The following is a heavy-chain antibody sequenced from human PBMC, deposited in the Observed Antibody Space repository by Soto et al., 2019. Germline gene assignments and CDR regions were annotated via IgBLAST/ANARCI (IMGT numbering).Heavy chain of an antibody. CDR3: AKDRDYDSSGPIDY. V-gene: IGHV3-30*18. CDR2: ISYDGSNK. D-gene: IGHD3-22*01. J-gene: IGHJ4*02. Sequence: QVQLVESGGGVVQPGRSLRLSCAASGFTFSSYGMHWVRQAPGTGLEWVAVISYDGSNKYYADSVKGRFTISRDNSKNTLYLQMNSLRAEDTAVYYCAKDRDYDSSGPIDYWGQGTLVTVSS. CDR1: GFTFSSYG.